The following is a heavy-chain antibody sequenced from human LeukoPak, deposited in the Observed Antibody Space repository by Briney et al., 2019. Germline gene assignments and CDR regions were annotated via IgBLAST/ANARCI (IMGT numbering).Heavy chain of an antibody. CDR2: VNPNSGDT. D-gene: IGHD6-19*01. CDR3: ARGGWTSYFDY. CDR1: GYTFTSYD. J-gene: IGHJ4*02. Sequence: GASVKVSCKASGYTFTSYDVNSVRQAPGQGLEWMGWVNPNSGDTDYAQNFQGRVTMTRDTSINTAYMELSSLRSEDTAVYYCARGGWTSYFDYWGQGTLVTVSS. V-gene: IGHV1-8*01.